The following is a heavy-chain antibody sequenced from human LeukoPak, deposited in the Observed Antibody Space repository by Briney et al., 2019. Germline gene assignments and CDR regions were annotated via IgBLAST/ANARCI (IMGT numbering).Heavy chain of an antibody. CDR3: ATYRQVLLPFES. CDR1: GFTFSSHP. CDR2: ISFDGSHK. J-gene: IGHJ4*02. Sequence: PGGSLRLSCAASGFTFSSHPMHWVRQAPGKGLEWVVVISFDGSHKYYADSVTSRFTISRDNSKNTLYLQMNSLRAEDTAIYYCATYRQVLLPFESWGQGTLVTVSS. V-gene: IGHV3-30*04. D-gene: IGHD2-8*02.